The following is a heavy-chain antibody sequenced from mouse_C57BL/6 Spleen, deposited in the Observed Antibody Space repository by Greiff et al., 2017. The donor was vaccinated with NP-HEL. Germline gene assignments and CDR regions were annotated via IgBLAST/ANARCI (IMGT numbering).Heavy chain of an antibody. J-gene: IGHJ4*01. CDR2: IHPNSGST. Sequence: QVQLQQPGAELVKPGASVKLSCKASGYTFTSYWMHWVKQRPGQGLEWIGMIHPNSGSTNYNEKFESKATLTVDKSSSTAYMQLSRLTAEDSAVYCCARGDYGRRYYAMDYWGQGTSVTVSS. CDR3: ARGDYGRRYYAMDY. D-gene: IGHD1-1*01. CDR1: GYTFTSYW. V-gene: IGHV1-64*01.